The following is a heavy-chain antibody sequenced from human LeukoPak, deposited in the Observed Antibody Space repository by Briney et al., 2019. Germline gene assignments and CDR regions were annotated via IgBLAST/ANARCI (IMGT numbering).Heavy chain of an antibody. V-gene: IGHV3-23*01. CDR1: GFTFSSYP. CDR3: AKGFLPPMVRGVSGAFDI. D-gene: IGHD3-10*01. CDR2: ISGSGGST. Sequence: PGGSLRLSCAASGFTFSSYPLNWVRQAPGKGLEWVSAISGSGGSTYYADSVKGRFTISRDNSKNTLYLQMNSLRAEDTAVYYCAKGFLPPMVRGVSGAFDIWGQGTMVTVSS. J-gene: IGHJ3*02.